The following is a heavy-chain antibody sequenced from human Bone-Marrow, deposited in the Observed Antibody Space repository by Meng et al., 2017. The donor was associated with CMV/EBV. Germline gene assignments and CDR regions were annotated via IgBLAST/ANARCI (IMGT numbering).Heavy chain of an antibody. D-gene: IGHD3-3*01. CDR1: GYSISSGYY. CDR3: ARDLAFWSGYYTDYYYYGMAV. CDR2: IYYIGST. Sequence: SETLSLTCTVSGYSISSGYYWGWIRQPPGKGLEWIGSIYYIGSTYYNPSLKSRVTISVDTSKNQFSLKLSSVTAADTAVYYCARDLAFWSGYYTDYYYYGMAVWGPGPTVTCFS. J-gene: IGHJ6*01. V-gene: IGHV4-38-2*02.